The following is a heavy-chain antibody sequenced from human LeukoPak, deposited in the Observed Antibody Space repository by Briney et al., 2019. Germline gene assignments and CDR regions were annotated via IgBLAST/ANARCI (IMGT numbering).Heavy chain of an antibody. Sequence: ASVEVSCKVSGYTLTELSMHWVRQAPGKGLEWMGGFDPEDGETIYAQKFQGRVTMTEDTSTDTAYMELSSLRSEDTAVYYCATGSIAAAFYYYYMDVWGKGTTVTVSS. CDR3: ATGSIAAAFYYYYMDV. D-gene: IGHD6-13*01. V-gene: IGHV1-24*01. CDR2: FDPEDGET. J-gene: IGHJ6*03. CDR1: GYTLTELS.